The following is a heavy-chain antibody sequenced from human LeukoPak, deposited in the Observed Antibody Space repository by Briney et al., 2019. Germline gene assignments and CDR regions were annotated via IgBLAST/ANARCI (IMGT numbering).Heavy chain of an antibody. CDR3: ARDRTRLRFLEWLLSGSMLYYYYYGMDV. Sequence: PGGSLRLSCAASGFTFSSYWMSWVRQAPGKGLEWVANIKQDGSEKYYVDSVKGRFTISRDNAKNSLYLQVNSLRAEDTAVYYCARDRTRLRFLEWLLSGSMLYYYYYGMDVWGQGTTVTVSS. CDR2: IKQDGSEK. V-gene: IGHV3-7*01. D-gene: IGHD3-3*01. J-gene: IGHJ6*02. CDR1: GFTFSSYW.